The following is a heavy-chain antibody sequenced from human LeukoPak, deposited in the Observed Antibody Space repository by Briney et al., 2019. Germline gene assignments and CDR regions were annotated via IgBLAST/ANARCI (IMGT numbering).Heavy chain of an antibody. CDR1: GGTFSSYA. J-gene: IGHJ5*02. Sequence: SVKVSCKASGGTFSSYAISWVRQAPGQGLEWMGRIIPILGIANYAQKFQGRVTITADKSTSTAYMELSSLRSEDTAVYYRAISGIAVAGNNWFDPWGQGTLVTVSS. CDR2: IIPILGIA. CDR3: AISGIAVAGNNWFDP. D-gene: IGHD6-19*01. V-gene: IGHV1-69*04.